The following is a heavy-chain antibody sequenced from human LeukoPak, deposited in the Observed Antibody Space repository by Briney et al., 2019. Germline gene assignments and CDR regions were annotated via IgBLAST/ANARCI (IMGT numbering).Heavy chain of an antibody. CDR2: INHSGST. D-gene: IGHD3-22*01. J-gene: IGHJ4*02. CDR3: ARVVRGHYDSSGYYSDY. Sequence: SETLSLTCAVYGGSFSGYYWSWIRQPPGKGLEWIGEINHSGSTNYNPSLKSRVTISVDTSKNQFSLKLSSVTAADTAVYYCARVVRGHYDSSGYYSDYWGQGTLVTVSS. V-gene: IGHV4-34*01. CDR1: GGSFSGYY.